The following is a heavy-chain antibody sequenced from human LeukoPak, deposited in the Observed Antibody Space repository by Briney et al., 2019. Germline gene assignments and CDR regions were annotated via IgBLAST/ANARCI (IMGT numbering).Heavy chain of an antibody. CDR3: AKDLVVVPAAIAGRDAFDI. CDR2: ISGSGGST. D-gene: IGHD2-2*01. J-gene: IGHJ3*02. Sequence: PGGSLRLSCAASGFTFSSYAMSWVRQAPGKGLEWVSAISGSGGSTYYADSVKGRFTISRDNSKNTLYLQMNSLRAEDTAVYYCAKDLVVVPAAIAGRDAFDIWGQGTMVTVSS. V-gene: IGHV3-23*01. CDR1: GFTFSSYA.